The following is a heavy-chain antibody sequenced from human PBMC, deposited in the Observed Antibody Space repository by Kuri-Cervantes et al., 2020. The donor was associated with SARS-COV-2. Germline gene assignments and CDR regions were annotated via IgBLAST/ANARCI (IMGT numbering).Heavy chain of an antibody. Sequence: LSLTCAASGFTFSDYYMSWIRQAPGKGLEWVSYISSSGSTIYYADSVKGRFTISRDNAKNSLYLQMNSLRAEDTAVYYCARGAHDYYYYGMDVWGQGTTVTGSS. CDR2: ISSSGSTI. J-gene: IGHJ6*02. CDR1: GFTFSDYY. CDR3: ARGAHDYYYYGMDV. V-gene: IGHV3-11*01.